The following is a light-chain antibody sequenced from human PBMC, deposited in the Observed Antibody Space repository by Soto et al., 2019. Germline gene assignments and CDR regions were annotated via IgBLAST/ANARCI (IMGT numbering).Light chain of an antibody. V-gene: IGLV2-8*01. Sequence: QSALTQPPSASGSPGQSVTISCTGTSSDVGSYNYVSWYQQHPGKAPKLMIYEVSKRPSGVPDRFSGSKSGNTASLTVSGLQAEDEADYDCSSYAGSNSLVFGGGTQLTVL. J-gene: IGLJ7*01. CDR3: SSYAGSNSLV. CDR2: EVS. CDR1: SSDVGSYNY.